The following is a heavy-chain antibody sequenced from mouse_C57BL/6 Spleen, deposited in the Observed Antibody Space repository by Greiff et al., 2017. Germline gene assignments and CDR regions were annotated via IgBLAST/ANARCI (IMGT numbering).Heavy chain of an antibody. V-gene: IGHV1-64*01. J-gene: IGHJ2*01. Sequence: QVQLQQPGAELVKPGASVKLSCKASGYTFTSYWMHWVKQRPGQGLEWIGMIHPNSGSTNYNEKFKSKATLTVDKSSSAAYMQLSSLTSEDSAVYYCARRGGPYYFDYWGQGTTLTVSS. CDR3: ARRGGPYYFDY. D-gene: IGHD1-1*02. CDR2: IHPNSGST. CDR1: GYTFTSYW.